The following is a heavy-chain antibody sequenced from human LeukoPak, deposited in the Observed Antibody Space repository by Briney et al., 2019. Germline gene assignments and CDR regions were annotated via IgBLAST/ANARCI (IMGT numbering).Heavy chain of an antibody. D-gene: IGHD1-26*01. CDR3: ARVGATQPQSDH. V-gene: IGHV4-39*07. CDR2: IYYSGST. CDR1: GGSISSSSYY. Sequence: SSQTLSLTCTVSGGSISSSSYYWGWIRQPPGKGLEWIGSIYYSGSTNYNPSLKSRVTISVDTSKNQFSLKLSSVTAADTAVYYCARVGATQPQSDHWGQGTLVTVSS. J-gene: IGHJ4*02.